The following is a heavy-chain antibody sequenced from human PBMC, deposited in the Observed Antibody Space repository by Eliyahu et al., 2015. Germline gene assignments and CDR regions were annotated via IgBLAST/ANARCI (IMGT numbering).Heavy chain of an antibody. CDR3: ARVGGLVIFEGYFDY. V-gene: IGHV3-7*01. CDR1: GFTFSSYW. Sequence: EVQLVESGGGLVQPGGSLRLSCAASGFTFSSYWMSWVRQAPGKGLEWVANIKQDGSEKYYVDSVKGRFTISRDNAKNSLYLQMNSLRAEDTAVYYCARVGGLVIFEGYFDYWGQGTLVTVSS. J-gene: IGHJ4*02. CDR2: IKQDGSEK. D-gene: IGHD3/OR15-3a*01.